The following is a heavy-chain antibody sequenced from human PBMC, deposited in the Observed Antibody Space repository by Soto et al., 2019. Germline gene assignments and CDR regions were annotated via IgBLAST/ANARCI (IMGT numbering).Heavy chain of an antibody. J-gene: IGHJ4*02. CDR2: HHSDST. Sequence: QVQLQESGPGLVKPSETLSLTCTVSGGSMSGQHWSWIRQPPGKGLEWIGHHSDSTSYNPSLKSRVTISTDTSKNQFFLKLSSVTAADTAVYYCATYSVGEGGRGYWVQGTLVTVSS. V-gene: IGHV4-4*09. CDR1: GGSMSGQH. CDR3: ATYSVGEGGRGY. D-gene: IGHD5-12*01.